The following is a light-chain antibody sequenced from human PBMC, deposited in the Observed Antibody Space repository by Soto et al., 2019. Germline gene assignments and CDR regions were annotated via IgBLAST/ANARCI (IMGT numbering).Light chain of an antibody. CDR3: QQSYSTPLT. V-gene: IGKV1-39*01. Sequence: DIQMSQSPSSLSASVGHRVTITCRASQSISSYFNWYQQKPGKAPKLLIYAASSLQSGVPSRFSGSGSGTDFTLTISSLQPEDFATYYCQQSYSTPLTFGGGTKVDIK. CDR2: AAS. J-gene: IGKJ4*01. CDR1: QSISSY.